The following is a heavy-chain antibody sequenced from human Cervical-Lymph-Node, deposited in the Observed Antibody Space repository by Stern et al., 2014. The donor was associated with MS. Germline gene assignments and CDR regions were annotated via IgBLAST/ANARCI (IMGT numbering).Heavy chain of an antibody. D-gene: IGHD4-23*01. CDR3: AREGGNTAEYFEH. V-gene: IGHV3-33*01. Sequence: VQLVESGGGVVQPGRSLRISCAASGFTFSSCWMHWVRQAPGKGLEWLASICDDGSNRYYADSLQGRVTISHDNSKNTTYMQRNSLRAEDTAVYYCAREGGNTAEYFEHWGQGTLVTVSS. J-gene: IGHJ1*01. CDR2: ICDDGSNR. CDR1: GFTFSSCW.